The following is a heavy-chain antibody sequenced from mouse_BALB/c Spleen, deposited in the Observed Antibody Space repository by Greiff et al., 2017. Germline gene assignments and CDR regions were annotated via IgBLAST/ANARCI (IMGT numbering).Heavy chain of an antibody. D-gene: IGHD2-10*02. J-gene: IGHJ3*01. CDR1: GYTFTNYW. Sequence: VQLQQSGAELVRPGTSVKISCKASGYTFTNYWLGWVKQRPGHGLEWIGDIYPGGGYTNYNEKFKGKATLTADTSSSTAYMQLSSLTSEDSAVYFCARHGYGNLAWFAYWGQGTLVTVSA. CDR2: IYPGGGYT. CDR3: ARHGYGNLAWFAY. V-gene: IGHV1-63*02.